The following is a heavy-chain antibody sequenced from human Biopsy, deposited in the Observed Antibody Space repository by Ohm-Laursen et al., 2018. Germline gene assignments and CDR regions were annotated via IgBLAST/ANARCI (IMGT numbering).Heavy chain of an antibody. Sequence: SVKVSCKASGYTFTGYHVHWVRQAPGQGLEWMGWINAKTGDTNYAQKFQGRVTMTRDTSISAAYVGLGSLRSDDTAVYYCTRGGYYYDSLAYYYWFDPWGQGTLVTVSS. CDR1: GYTFTGYH. D-gene: IGHD3-22*01. CDR2: INAKTGDT. J-gene: IGHJ5*02. V-gene: IGHV1-2*02. CDR3: TRGGYYYDSLAYYYWFDP.